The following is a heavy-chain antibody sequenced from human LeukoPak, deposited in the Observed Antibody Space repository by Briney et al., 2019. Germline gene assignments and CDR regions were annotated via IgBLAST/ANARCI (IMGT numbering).Heavy chain of an antibody. Sequence: PGGSLRLSCAASGFTFSKYGMHWVRQAPGKGLEWVAVISYDGSNKYYADSVKGRFTISRDNSKNTVYLQMNSLRAEDTAVYYCAKNREYSGYDYGDCWGQGILVTVSS. V-gene: IGHV3-30*18. D-gene: IGHD5-12*01. CDR2: ISYDGSNK. J-gene: IGHJ4*02. CDR1: GFTFSKYG. CDR3: AKNREYSGYDYGDC.